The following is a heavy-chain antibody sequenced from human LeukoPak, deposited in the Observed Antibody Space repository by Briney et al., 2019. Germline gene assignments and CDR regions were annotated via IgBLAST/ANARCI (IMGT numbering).Heavy chain of an antibody. J-gene: IGHJ3*02. D-gene: IGHD1-26*01. Sequence: NPSQPLSLPCTVSGGPISSGDYYWSWIRQPPGEGLEWIDYIYYSGSTYYNPSLKSRVTLSVDTSKNQFSLKLSSVTAADTAVYYCARDLGATYAFDIWGQGTMVTVSS. V-gene: IGHV4-30-4*08. CDR2: IYYSGST. CDR3: ARDLGATYAFDI. CDR1: GGPISSGDYY.